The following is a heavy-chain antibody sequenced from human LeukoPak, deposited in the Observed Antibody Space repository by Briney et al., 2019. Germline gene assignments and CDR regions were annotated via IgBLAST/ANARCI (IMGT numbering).Heavy chain of an antibody. CDR2: INVEGNYI. CDR1: GLTVSRYW. J-gene: IGHJ4*02. V-gene: IGHV3-74*01. CDR3: ARDLTGPYDH. D-gene: IGHD3-22*01. Sequence: GKSLRLSCAVSGLTVSRYWMHWVRQAPGKGLVWVARINVEGNYIDYAESVKGRFTISRDSAMNTLYLQMNSVRAEDTAVYSCARDLTGPYDHWGQGTLVTVSS.